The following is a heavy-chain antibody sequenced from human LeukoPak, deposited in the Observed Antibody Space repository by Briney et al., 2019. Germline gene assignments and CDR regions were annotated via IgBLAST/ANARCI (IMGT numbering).Heavy chain of an antibody. J-gene: IGHJ4*02. Sequence: GGSLRLSCAASGFTVSNSYMSWVRQAPGKGLEWVSVLYSGGGAYYTDSVRGRFTISRDSSKNTLYLQMNSLRADDTAVYYCVGQTHKDYWGQGTLVTVSS. CDR1: GFTVSNSY. CDR2: LYSGGGA. CDR3: VGQTHKDY. V-gene: IGHV3-53*01.